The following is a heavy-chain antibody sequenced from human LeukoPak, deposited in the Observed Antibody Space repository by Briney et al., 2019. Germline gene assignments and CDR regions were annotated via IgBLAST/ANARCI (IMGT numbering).Heavy chain of an antibody. CDR1: GFTFSSYS. CDR3: ASSGSYRFDY. CDR2: ITASGTAM. J-gene: IGHJ4*02. Sequence: GGSLRLSCAASGFTFSSYSMNWVRQAPGKGLEWVSHITASGTAMFYADFVKGRFTISRDNAKNSLYLQMNSLRDEDTAVYYCASSGSYRFDYWGQGTLVTVSS. V-gene: IGHV3-48*02. D-gene: IGHD1-26*01.